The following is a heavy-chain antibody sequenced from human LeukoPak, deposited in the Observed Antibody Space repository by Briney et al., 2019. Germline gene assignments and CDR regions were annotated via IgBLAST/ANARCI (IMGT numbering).Heavy chain of an antibody. V-gene: IGHV3-74*01. CDR2: VSPDGSTT. CDR3: AKYYNSGTYSLDY. D-gene: IGHD3-10*01. Sequence: GGSLRLSCAASGFTFSTYWTHWVRQPPGKGLVWVSRVSPDGSTTYYADSVKGRFPISRDNAKNTLYLQMNSLRAEDTAVYCCAKYYNSGTYSLDYWGKGTLVTVSS. J-gene: IGHJ4*02. CDR1: GFTFSTYW.